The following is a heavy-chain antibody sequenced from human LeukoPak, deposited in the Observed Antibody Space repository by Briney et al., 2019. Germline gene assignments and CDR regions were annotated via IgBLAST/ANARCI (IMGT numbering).Heavy chain of an antibody. CDR3: ARDRGIQLRKCWFDP. D-gene: IGHD5-18*01. J-gene: IGHJ5*02. CDR1: GYTFSSYA. CDR2: IIPIFGTA. Sequence: ASVKVSCKASGYTFSSYAISWVRQAPGQGLEWMGGIIPIFGTANYAQKFQGRVTITADKSTSTAYMELSSLRSEDTAVYYCARDRGIQLRKCWFDPWGQGTPVTVSS. V-gene: IGHV1-69*06.